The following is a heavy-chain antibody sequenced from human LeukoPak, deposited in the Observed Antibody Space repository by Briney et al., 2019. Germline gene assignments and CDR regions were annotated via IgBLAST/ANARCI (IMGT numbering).Heavy chain of an antibody. CDR3: ARAGAYSGSSPAGL. CDR1: GFTFSSYW. V-gene: IGHV3-7*01. CDR2: ILQDGSEK. Sequence: GGSLRLSCAASGFTFSSYWMSWVRQTPGKGLDWVAIILQDGSEKHYVASVKGRFTISRDNAKNSVYLQMNGLRAEDTAVYYCARAGAYSGSSPAGLWGQGTLVTVSS. D-gene: IGHD1-26*01. J-gene: IGHJ4*02.